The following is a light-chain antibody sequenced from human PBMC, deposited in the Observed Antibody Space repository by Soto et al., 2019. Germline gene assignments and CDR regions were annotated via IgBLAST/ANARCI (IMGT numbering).Light chain of an antibody. Sequence: TLSLSPGERATLSCRASQSVSSSYLAWYQQKPGQAPRLLIYGASSRATGIPDRFSGSGSGTDFTLTISRLEPEDFAVYYCQQDGSAPLPFGGGTKVDIK. CDR1: QSVSSSY. CDR3: QQDGSAPLP. J-gene: IGKJ4*01. V-gene: IGKV3-20*01. CDR2: GAS.